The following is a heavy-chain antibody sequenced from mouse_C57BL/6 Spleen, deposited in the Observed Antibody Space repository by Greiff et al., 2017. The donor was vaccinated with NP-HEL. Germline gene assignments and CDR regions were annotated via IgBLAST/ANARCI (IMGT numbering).Heavy chain of an antibody. J-gene: IGHJ2*01. CDR3: VRQYGNYPYFDY. CDR1: GFSFNTYA. Sequence: GGGLVQPKGSLKLSCAASGFSFNTYAMNWVRQAPGKGLEWVARIRSKSNNYATYYADSVKDRFTISRDDSESMLDLQMNNLKTEDTAMYYCVRQYGNYPYFDYWGQGTTLTVSS. CDR2: IRSKSNNYAT. D-gene: IGHD2-10*02. V-gene: IGHV10-1*01.